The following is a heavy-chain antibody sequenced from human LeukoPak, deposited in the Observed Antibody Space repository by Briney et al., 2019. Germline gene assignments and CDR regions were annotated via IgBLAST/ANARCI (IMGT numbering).Heavy chain of an antibody. D-gene: IGHD6-19*01. V-gene: IGHV3-53*01. CDR2: IYSGGST. CDR3: ARNGYTSGWYRN. Sequence: GGSLRLSCAASGFTVSSNYMSWVRQAPGKGLEWVSTIYSGGSTYYADSVKGRFTISRDTSKNTLYLQMNSLRGEDAAVYYCARNGYTSGWYRNWGQGTLVTVSS. J-gene: IGHJ4*02. CDR1: GFTVSSNY.